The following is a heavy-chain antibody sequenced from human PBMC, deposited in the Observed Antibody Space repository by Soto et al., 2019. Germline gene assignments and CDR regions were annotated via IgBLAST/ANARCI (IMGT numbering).Heavy chain of an antibody. D-gene: IGHD6-6*01. J-gene: IGHJ6*02. CDR3: ARVRSSSSYYYYGMDV. CDR1: GYTFTSYA. Sequence: ASVKVSCKASGYTFTSYAMHWVRQAPGQRLEWMGWINAGNGNTKYSQKFQGRVTITRDTSASTAYMELSNLRSEDTAVYYCARVRSSSSYYYYGMDVWGQGTTVTVSS. V-gene: IGHV1-3*01. CDR2: INAGNGNT.